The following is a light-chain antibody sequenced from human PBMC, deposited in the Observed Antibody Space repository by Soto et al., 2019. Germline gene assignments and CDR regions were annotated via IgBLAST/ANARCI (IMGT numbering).Light chain of an antibody. V-gene: IGLV2-11*01. CDR1: SSDVGGYNY. CDR2: DVS. J-gene: IGLJ1*01. CDR3: CSYAGSPGYV. Sequence: QSVLTQPRSVSGSPGQSVTISCTGTSSDVGGYNYVSWYQQHPGKAPKVMIYDVSERPSGVPDRFSGSKSGNTASLTISGLQAEEGADYYCCSYAGSPGYVLGTGTKVPVL.